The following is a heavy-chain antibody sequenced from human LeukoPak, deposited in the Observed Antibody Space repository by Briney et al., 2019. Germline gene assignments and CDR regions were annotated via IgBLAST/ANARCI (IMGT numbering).Heavy chain of an antibody. CDR1: GGSISSYY. D-gene: IGHD5-18*01. CDR2: IYTSGST. Sequence: SETLSLTCTVSGGSISSYYWSWIRQPPGKGLEWIGYIYTSGSTNYNPSLKSRVTISVDTSKNQFSLKPSSVTAADTAVYYCARHGRGYSYGIYYYYYMDVWGKGTTVTVSS. CDR3: ARHGRGYSYGIYYYYYMDV. J-gene: IGHJ6*03. V-gene: IGHV4-4*09.